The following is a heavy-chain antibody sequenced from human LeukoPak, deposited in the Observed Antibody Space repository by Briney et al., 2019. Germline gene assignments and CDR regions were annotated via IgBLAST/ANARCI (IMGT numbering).Heavy chain of an antibody. D-gene: IGHD6-13*01. V-gene: IGHV4-34*01. CDR3: ARVGSSSTSAYYFDY. J-gene: IGHJ4*02. CDR1: GGSFSGYY. Sequence: SETLSLTCAVYGGSFSGYYWSWIRQPPGKGLEWIGEINHSGSTNYNPSLKSRVTISVDTSKNQFSLKLSSVTAADTAVYYCARVGSSSTSAYYFDYWGQGTLVTVSS. CDR2: INHSGST.